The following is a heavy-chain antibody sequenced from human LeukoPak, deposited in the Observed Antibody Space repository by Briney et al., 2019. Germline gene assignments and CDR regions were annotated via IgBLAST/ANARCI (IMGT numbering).Heavy chain of an antibody. CDR1: GFTFSSYG. CDR2: IWYDGSNK. Sequence: GGSLRLSCAASGFTFSSYGMHWVRQAPGKGLEWVAVIWYDGSNKYYADSVKGRFTISRDNPKNTLYLQMNSLRAEDTAVYYCARDPSWGMAFDYWGQGTLVTVSS. D-gene: IGHD2-8*02. V-gene: IGHV3-33*01. CDR3: ARDPSWGMAFDY. J-gene: IGHJ4*02.